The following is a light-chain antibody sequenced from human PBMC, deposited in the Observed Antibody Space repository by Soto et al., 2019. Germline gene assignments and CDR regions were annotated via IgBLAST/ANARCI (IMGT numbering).Light chain of an antibody. CDR3: QQYGSSRLT. Sequence: EIVLTQSPGTLSLSPGERATLSCRASQSVSSSYLAWYQQNRGQAPRLLIYGASSRAPGIPDRFGGSGSGTDFTLTINRLEPEDFAVYYCQQYGSSRLTFGQGTKVEIK. CDR2: GAS. J-gene: IGKJ1*01. CDR1: QSVSSSY. V-gene: IGKV3-20*01.